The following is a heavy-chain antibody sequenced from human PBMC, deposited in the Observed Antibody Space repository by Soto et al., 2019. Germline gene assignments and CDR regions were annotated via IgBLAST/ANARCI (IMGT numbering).Heavy chain of an antibody. D-gene: IGHD3-22*01. J-gene: IGHJ6*02. V-gene: IGHV3-49*04. CDR1: GFTFGDSA. CDR2: IRSKAYGGTT. CDR3: TRTAGYYDSSGYYSGYYYYGMDV. Sequence: PGGSLRLSCTASGFTFGDSAMSWVRQAPGKGLEWVGFIRSKAYGGTTEYAASVKGRFTISRDDSKSIAYLQMNSLKTEDTAVFYCTRTAGYYDSSGYYSGYYYYGMDVWGRGTTVTVSS.